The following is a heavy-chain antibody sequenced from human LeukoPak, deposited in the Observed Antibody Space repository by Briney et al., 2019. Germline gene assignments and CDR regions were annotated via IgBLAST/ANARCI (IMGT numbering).Heavy chain of an antibody. V-gene: IGHV4-59*01. D-gene: IGHD3-16*01. J-gene: IGHJ4*02. CDR2: IYYSGST. Sequence: SETLSLTCTVSGVSINKYYWSWIRQPPGKGLEWIGDIYYSGSTDHNPSLKSRVTISVDTSKRQFSLKLTSMTSADTAVYYCARDGGFAAVDYWGQGTLVTVSS. CDR3: ARDGGFAAVDY. CDR1: GVSINKYY.